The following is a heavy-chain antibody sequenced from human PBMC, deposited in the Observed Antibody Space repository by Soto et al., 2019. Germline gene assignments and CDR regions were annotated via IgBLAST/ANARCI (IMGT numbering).Heavy chain of an antibody. CDR3: ARDSVAAAGTTDY. CDR2: IWYDGSNK. Sequence: GGSLRLSCAASGFTFSSYGMHWVRQAPGKGLEWVAVIWYDGSNKYYADSVKGRFTISRDNSKNTLYLQMNSLRAEDTAVYYCARDSVAAAGTTDYWGQGTLVTVSS. CDR1: GFTFSSYG. J-gene: IGHJ4*02. D-gene: IGHD6-13*01. V-gene: IGHV3-33*01.